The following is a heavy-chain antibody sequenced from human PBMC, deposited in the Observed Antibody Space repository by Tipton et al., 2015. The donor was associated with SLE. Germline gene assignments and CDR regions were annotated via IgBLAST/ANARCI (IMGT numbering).Heavy chain of an antibody. V-gene: IGHV3-48*01. CDR1: GFTFSSYS. Sequence: SLRLSCAASGFTFSSYSMNWVRQAPGKGLEWVSYISSSSSTIYYADSVKGRFTISRDKAKNSLYLQMTSLRAEDTAVYYCAKPGLSRGVVGALGYWGQGTLVTVSS. D-gene: IGHD1-26*01. J-gene: IGHJ4*02. CDR3: AKPGLSRGVVGALGY. CDR2: ISSSSSTI.